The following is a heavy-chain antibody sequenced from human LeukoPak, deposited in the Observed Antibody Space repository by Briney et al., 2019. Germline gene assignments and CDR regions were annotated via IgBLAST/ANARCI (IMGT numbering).Heavy chain of an antibody. CDR2: VSWDGGST. Sequence: GGSLRLSCAASGFTFDDYAIHWVRQAPGKGLEWVSLVSWDGGSTHYVDSVKGRFSISRDNSKNTLYLQMNSLRAEDTAVYYCAELGITMIGGVWGKGTTVTISS. D-gene: IGHD3-10*02. CDR1: GFTFDDYA. J-gene: IGHJ6*04. V-gene: IGHV3-43D*03. CDR3: AELGITMIGGV.